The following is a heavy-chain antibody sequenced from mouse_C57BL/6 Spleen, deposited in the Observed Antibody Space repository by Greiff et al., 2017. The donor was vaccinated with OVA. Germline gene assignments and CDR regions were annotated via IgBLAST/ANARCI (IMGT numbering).Heavy chain of an antibody. J-gene: IGHJ3*01. CDR1: GYSITSGYD. CDR3: AREAPDGYSGRFAY. CDR2: ISYSGSP. D-gene: IGHD2-3*01. Sequence: EVQVVESGPGMVKPSQSLSLTCTVTGYSITSGYDWHWIRHFPGNKLEWMGYISYSGSPNYNPSLKSRISITHDTSKNHFFLKLNSVTTEDTSTYYCAREAPDGYSGRFAYWGQGTLVTVSA. V-gene: IGHV3-1*01.